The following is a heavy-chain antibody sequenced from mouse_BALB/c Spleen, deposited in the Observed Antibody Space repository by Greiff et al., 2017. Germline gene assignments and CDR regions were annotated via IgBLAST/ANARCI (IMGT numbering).Heavy chain of an antibody. CDR2: ISSGGSYT. V-gene: IGHV5-6-4*01. D-gene: IGHD1-1*01. CDR3: TTSYYGAHYFDY. J-gene: IGHJ2*01. CDR1: GFTFSSYT. Sequence: EVQRVESGGGLVKPGGSLKLSCAASGFTFSSYTMSWVRQTPEKRLEWVATISSGGSYTYYPDSVKGRFTISRDNAKNTLYLQMSSLKSEDTAMYYCTTSYYGAHYFDYWGQGTTLTVSS.